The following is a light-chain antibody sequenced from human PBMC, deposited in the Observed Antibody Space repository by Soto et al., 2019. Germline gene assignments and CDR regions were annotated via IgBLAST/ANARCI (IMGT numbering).Light chain of an antibody. V-gene: IGKV1-39*01. Sequence: DIQMTQSPSSLSASVGDIVTITCRASQSISIYLNWYQQKPGRAPKLLIYAATSLQSGVPSRFSGSGSGTDFTLTISSLQPEGFATYFCHQSSSTPLTFGQGTRLEI. CDR3: HQSSSTPLT. J-gene: IGKJ2*01. CDR2: AAT. CDR1: QSISIY.